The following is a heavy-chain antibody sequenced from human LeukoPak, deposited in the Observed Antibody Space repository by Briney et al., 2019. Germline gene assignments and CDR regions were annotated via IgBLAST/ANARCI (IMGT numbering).Heavy chain of an antibody. J-gene: IGHJ6*03. CDR1: GFTFSSYS. CDR3: ARHAYSSSWYGDYYYYYMDV. V-gene: IGHV3-21*01. Sequence: GGSLRLSCAASGFTFSSYSMNWVRQAPGKGLEWVSSISSSSSYIYYADSVKGRFTISRDNAKNSLYLQMNSLRAEDTAVYYCARHAYSSSWYGDYYYYYMDVWGKGTTVTVSS. CDR2: ISSSSSYI. D-gene: IGHD6-13*01.